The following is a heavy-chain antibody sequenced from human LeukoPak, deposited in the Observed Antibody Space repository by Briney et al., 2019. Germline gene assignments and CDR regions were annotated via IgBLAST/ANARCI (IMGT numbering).Heavy chain of an antibody. CDR2: ISVNSDHK. CDR1: GFTFDDYT. Sequence: GGSLRLSCAASGFTFDDYTMNWVRQAPGKGLEWVASISVNSDHKPYADSVKGRFTISRDNAKNSLYLQMNSLAVDDTAVYFCTRGSYGDYEYWGQGNLVIVSS. CDR3: TRGSYGDYEY. D-gene: IGHD4-17*01. J-gene: IGHJ4*02. V-gene: IGHV3-21*01.